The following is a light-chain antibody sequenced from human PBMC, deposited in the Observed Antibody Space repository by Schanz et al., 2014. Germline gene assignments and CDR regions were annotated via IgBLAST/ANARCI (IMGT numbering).Light chain of an antibody. Sequence: QSVLTQPPSVSGAPGQRVTISCTGSSSNIGAPYDVHWYQQLPGTAPKLLIYRSDQRPSGVPDRFSGSKSGTSASLAISGLQSEDEADYYCAAWDDSLNGHWVFGGGTKLTVL. V-gene: IGLV1-44*01. CDR1: SSNIGAPYD. CDR3: AAWDDSLNGHWV. J-gene: IGLJ3*02. CDR2: RSD.